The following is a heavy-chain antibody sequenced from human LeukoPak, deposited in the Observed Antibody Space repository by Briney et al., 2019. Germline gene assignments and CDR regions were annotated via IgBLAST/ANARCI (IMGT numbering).Heavy chain of an antibody. D-gene: IGHD6-25*01. V-gene: IGHV3-33*06. Sequence: PGASLRLSCAASEFTFSSYGMHWVRKAPGKGLEWGAVIWYDGSNKYYADSVKGRFTISRDNSQNTLYLQLNSLRAEDTAVYYCAKRGSAWDLDYWGQGTLVTVSS. CDR3: AKRGSAWDLDY. CDR2: IWYDGSNK. J-gene: IGHJ4*02. CDR1: EFTFSSYG.